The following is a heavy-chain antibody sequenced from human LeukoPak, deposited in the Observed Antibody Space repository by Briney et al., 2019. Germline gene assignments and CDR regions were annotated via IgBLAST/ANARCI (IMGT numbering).Heavy chain of an antibody. J-gene: IGHJ4*02. CDR1: GFTFSRYW. CDR2: IKQDGSEK. D-gene: IGHD3-22*01. CDR3: ARRSGYYYSAIFDY. V-gene: IGHV3-7*01. Sequence: GGSLRLSCAASGFTFSRYWMSWVRQAPGRGLEWVANIKQDGSEKYYVDSVKGRFTISRDNAKNSLYLQMNSLRAEDTAVYYCARRSGYYYSAIFDYWGQGTLVTVSS.